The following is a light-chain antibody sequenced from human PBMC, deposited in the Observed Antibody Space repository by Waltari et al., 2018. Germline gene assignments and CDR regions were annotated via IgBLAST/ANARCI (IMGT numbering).Light chain of an antibody. CDR1: QSVRTN. J-gene: IGKJ4*01. Sequence: VLLTQSPASLSVSPGDPVIISCRASQSVRTNLVWYQQKAGQAPRTLIYGASTRASGVPSRFSGSGSETDFTLIISSLQSEDAAVYFCQQYYVWPPITFGGGTKLEI. CDR2: GAS. CDR3: QQYYVWPPIT. V-gene: IGKV3-15*01.